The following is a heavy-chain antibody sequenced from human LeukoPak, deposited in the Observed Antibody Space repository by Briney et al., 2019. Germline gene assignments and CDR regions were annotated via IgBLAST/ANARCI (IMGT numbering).Heavy chain of an antibody. Sequence: GGSLRLSCAASGFTFSSYAMHWVRQAPGKGLEYVSAISSNGGSTYYANSVKGRFTISRDNSKNTLYLQMGSLRAEDMAVYYCAKKGAVGIAAAAFDYWGQGTLVTVSS. CDR3: AKKGAVGIAAAAFDY. J-gene: IGHJ4*02. CDR2: ISSNGGST. V-gene: IGHV3-64*01. D-gene: IGHD6-13*01. CDR1: GFTFSSYA.